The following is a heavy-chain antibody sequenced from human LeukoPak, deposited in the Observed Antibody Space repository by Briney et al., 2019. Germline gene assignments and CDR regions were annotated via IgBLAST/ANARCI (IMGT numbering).Heavy chain of an antibody. J-gene: IGHJ4*02. CDR1: GYTFTSYG. D-gene: IGHD3-22*01. CDR3: ARGRSRYYDSSGYYRHFDY. V-gene: IGHV1-18*01. Sequence: GASVKVSCKASGYTFTSYGISWVRQAPGQGLEWMGWISAYNGNTNYAQKLQGRVTMTTDTSTSTAYMELRSLRSDDTAVYYCARGRSRYYDSSGYYRHFDYWGQGTLVTVSS. CDR2: ISAYNGNT.